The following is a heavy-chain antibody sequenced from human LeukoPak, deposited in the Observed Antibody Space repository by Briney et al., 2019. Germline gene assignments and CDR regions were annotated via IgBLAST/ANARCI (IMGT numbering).Heavy chain of an antibody. D-gene: IGHD4-17*01. J-gene: IGHJ6*03. V-gene: IGHV3-11*04. CDR3: AKIPYGDYVLDYYYYMDV. Sequence: PGGSLRLSCAASGFTFSDYYMSWIRQAPGKGLEWVSYISSSGSTIYYADSVKGRFTISRDNSKNTLYLQMNSLRAEDTAVYYCAKIPYGDYVLDYYYYMDVWGKGTTVTISS. CDR2: ISSSGSTI. CDR1: GFTFSDYY.